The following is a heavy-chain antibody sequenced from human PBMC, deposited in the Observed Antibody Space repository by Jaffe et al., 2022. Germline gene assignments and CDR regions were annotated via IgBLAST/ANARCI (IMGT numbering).Heavy chain of an antibody. Sequence: EVQLVQSGAEVKKPGESLKISCKGSGYSFTSYWIGWVRQMPGKGLEWMGIIYPGDSDTRYSPSFQGQVTISADKSISTAYLQWSSLKASDTAMYYCVRPPYYGSGSYYIGGYFDYWGQGTLVTVSS. J-gene: IGHJ4*02. V-gene: IGHV5-51*03. CDR3: VRPPYYGSGSYYIGGYFDY. CDR1: GYSFTSYW. D-gene: IGHD3-10*01. CDR2: IYPGDSDT.